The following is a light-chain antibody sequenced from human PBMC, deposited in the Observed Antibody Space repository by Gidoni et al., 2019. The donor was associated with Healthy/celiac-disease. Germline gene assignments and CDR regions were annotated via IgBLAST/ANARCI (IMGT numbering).Light chain of an antibody. V-gene: IGKV3-11*01. Sequence: EIVLTQSPATLSLSPGERATLSCGASQSVSSYLAWYQQKPGQAPRLRIYDASNRATGIPARFSGSGSGTDFTLTISSLEPEDFAVYYCQQRSNWPPSLTFGGGTKVEIK. CDR3: QQRSNWPPSLT. J-gene: IGKJ4*01. CDR1: QSVSSY. CDR2: DAS.